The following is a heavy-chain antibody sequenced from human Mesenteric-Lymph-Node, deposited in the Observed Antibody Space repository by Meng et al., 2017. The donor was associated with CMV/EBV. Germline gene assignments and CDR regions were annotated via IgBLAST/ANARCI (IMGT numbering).Heavy chain of an antibody. Sequence: CAISGDSVSTNSAAWNWIRQSPSRGLEWLGRTYYRSKWHNDYAVSVKSRITINPGTSKNQFSLQLNSVTPEDTAVYYCARIVGAAFDYWGQGTLVTVSS. V-gene: IGHV6-1*01. CDR2: TYYRSKWHN. D-gene: IGHD1-26*01. J-gene: IGHJ4*02. CDR1: GDSVSTNSAA. CDR3: ARIVGAAFDY.